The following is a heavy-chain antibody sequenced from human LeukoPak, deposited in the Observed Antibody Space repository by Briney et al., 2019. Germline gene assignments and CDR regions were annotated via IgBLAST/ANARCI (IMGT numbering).Heavy chain of an antibody. CDR1: GYTFTGYY. V-gene: IGHV1-2*02. J-gene: IGHJ3*02. Sequence: GASVKVSCKASGYTFTGYYMHWVRQAPGQGLEWMGWINPNSGGTNYAQKFQGRVTMTRDTSISTAYMELSRLRSDDTAVYYCAVVDTANNDAFDIWGQGTVVTVSS. CDR3: AVVDTANNDAFDI. D-gene: IGHD5-18*01. CDR2: INPNSGGT.